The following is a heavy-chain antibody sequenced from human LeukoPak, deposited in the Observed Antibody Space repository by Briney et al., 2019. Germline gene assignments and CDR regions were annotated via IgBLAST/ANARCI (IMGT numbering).Heavy chain of an antibody. D-gene: IGHD3-16*01. V-gene: IGHV1-2*06. CDR3: ARDGGDNWFDP. CDR2: INPNSGGT. J-gene: IGHJ5*02. CDR1: EYTFTGYY. Sequence: ASVKASCKASEYTFTGYYMHWVRQAPGQGLEWMGRINPNSGGTNYAQKFQGRVTMTRDTSISTAYMDLSRLRSDDTAVYYCARDGGDNWFDPWGQGTLVTVSS.